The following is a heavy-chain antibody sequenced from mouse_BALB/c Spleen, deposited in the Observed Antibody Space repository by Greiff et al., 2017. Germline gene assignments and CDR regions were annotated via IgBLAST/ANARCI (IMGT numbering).Heavy chain of an antibody. V-gene: IGHV1-14*01. CDR2: INPYNDGT. D-gene: IGHD2-3*01. CDR1: GYTFTSYV. CDR3: ASVYDGYFYWYFDV. Sequence: VQLQQSGPELVKPGASVKMSCKASGYTFTSYVMHWVKQKPGQGLEWIGYINPYNDGTKYNEKFKGKATLTSDKSSSTAYMELSSLTSEDSAVYYCASVYDGYFYWYFDVWGAGTTVTVSS. J-gene: IGHJ1*01.